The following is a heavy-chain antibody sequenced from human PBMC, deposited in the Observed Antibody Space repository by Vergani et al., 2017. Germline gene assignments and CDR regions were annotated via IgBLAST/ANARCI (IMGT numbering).Heavy chain of an antibody. J-gene: IGHJ2*01. D-gene: IGHD3-22*01. CDR1: GGSISSYY. CDR3: ARGVGFYYXSSGYYSGYWYFDL. CDR2: IYYSGST. V-gene: IGHV4-59*01. Sequence: QVQLQESGPGLVKPSETLPLTCTVSGGSISSYYWSWIRQPPGKGLEWIGYIYYSGSTNYNPSLKSRVTISVDTSKNQFSLKLSSVTAADTAVYYCARGVGFYYXSSGYYSGYWYFDLWGRGTLVTVSS.